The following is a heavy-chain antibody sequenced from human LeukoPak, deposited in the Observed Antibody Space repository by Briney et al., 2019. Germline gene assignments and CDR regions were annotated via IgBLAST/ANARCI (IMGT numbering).Heavy chain of an antibody. CDR2: IWYDGTSK. V-gene: IGHV3-33*01. CDR1: GFSLSAYG. Sequence: GGSPRLSCAASGFSLSAYGVHWVRQAPGKGLEWVAVIWYDGTSKDYADSVKGRFTFSRDNSKNTLYLQMNSLTVEDTAVYYCARSQSSSLIDYWGQGTLVTVSS. CDR3: ARSQSSSLIDY. J-gene: IGHJ4*02. D-gene: IGHD6-13*01.